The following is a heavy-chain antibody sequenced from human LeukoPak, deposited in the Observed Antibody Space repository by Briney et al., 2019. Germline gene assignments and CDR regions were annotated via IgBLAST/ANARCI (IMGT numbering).Heavy chain of an antibody. D-gene: IGHD6-13*01. J-gene: IGHJ5*02. Sequence: GGSLRLPCAASGFTFSSYAMHWVRQAPGKGLEWVAVISYDGSNKYYADSVKGRFTISRDNSKNTLYLQMNSLRAEDTAVYYCARDQKIAAAGTGTFDPWGQGTLVTVSS. CDR1: GFTFSSYA. V-gene: IGHV3-30-3*01. CDR3: ARDQKIAAAGTGTFDP. CDR2: ISYDGSNK.